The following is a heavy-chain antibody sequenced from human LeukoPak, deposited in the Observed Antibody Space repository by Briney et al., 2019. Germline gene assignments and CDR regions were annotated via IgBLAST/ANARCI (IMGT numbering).Heavy chain of an antibody. D-gene: IGHD1-1*01. CDR3: AKDRNWNPDAFDI. Sequence: GGSLRLSCAASGFTFSTYNMNWVRQAPGKGLEWVASISSSSSYIYYADSVKGRFTISTDNAKNSLYLQMNSLRAEDTAVYYCAKDRNWNPDAFDIWGQGTMVTVSS. V-gene: IGHV3-21*04. J-gene: IGHJ3*02. CDR1: GFTFSTYN. CDR2: ISSSSSYI.